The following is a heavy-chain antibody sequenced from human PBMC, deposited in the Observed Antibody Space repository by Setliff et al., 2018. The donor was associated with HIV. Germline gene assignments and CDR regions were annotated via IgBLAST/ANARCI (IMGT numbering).Heavy chain of an antibody. Sequence: ASVKVSCKASGYTFNDYGTSWVRQAPGHGLEWMGWISGHNGYTNYAQKVQDRVTMTTDTSTSTAYMELRGLRSDDTAVYYCARDRSSTGDYNEEHLFEYWGQGTLVTVSS. CDR3: ARDRSSTGDYNEEHLFEY. V-gene: IGHV1-18*01. CDR1: GYTFNDYG. CDR2: ISGHNGYT. D-gene: IGHD3-22*01. J-gene: IGHJ4*02.